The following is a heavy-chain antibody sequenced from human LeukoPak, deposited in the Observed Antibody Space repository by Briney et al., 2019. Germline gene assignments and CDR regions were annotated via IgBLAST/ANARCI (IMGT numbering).Heavy chain of an antibody. D-gene: IGHD3-22*01. J-gene: IGHJ5*02. CDR2: ITSRGGTT. Sequence: PGGSLRLSCEASGFTFSIYAMSWVRQTPGKGLQWVSSITSRGGTTYYADSVKGRFTISRDNSENTLYLRMSSLRAEDTAIYYCARDRPNYYGSDGHYYRRDGDHWGQGTLVTVSS. V-gene: IGHV3-23*01. CDR3: ARDRPNYYGSDGHYYRRDGDH. CDR1: GFTFSIYA.